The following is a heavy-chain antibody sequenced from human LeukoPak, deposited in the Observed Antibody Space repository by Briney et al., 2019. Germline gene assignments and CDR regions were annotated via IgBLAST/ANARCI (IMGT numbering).Heavy chain of an antibody. CDR3: AKDLAPGIFLYDQ. CDR2: LGTVGDK. Sequence: PGGSLRLSCAASGFTFNTYVMNWVRQAPGKGLEWVSTLGTVGDKYYGDSVKGRFTVSRDDSKNTLTLQMSSLRAEDTAIYYCAKDLAPGIFLYDQWGQGTPVTVSS. J-gene: IGHJ5*02. V-gene: IGHV3-23*01. D-gene: IGHD2/OR15-2a*01. CDR1: GFTFNTYV.